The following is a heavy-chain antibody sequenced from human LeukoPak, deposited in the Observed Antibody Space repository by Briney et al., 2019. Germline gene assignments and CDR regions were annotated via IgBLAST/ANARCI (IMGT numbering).Heavy chain of an antibody. V-gene: IGHV1-18*01. J-gene: IGHJ6*02. CDR3: ASTTREYYYYGMDV. CDR2: ISAYNGNT. D-gene: IGHD4-11*01. CDR1: GYTFTSYG. Sequence: ASVTVSCKASGYTFTSYGISWVRQAPGQGLEWMGWISAYNGNTNYAQKLQGRVTMTTDTSTSTAYMELRSLRSDDTAVYYCASTTREYYYYGMDVWGQGTTVTVSS.